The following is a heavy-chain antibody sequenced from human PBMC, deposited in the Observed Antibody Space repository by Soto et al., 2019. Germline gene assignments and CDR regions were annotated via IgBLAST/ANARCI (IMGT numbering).Heavy chain of an antibody. V-gene: IGHV1-2*02. CDR3: ARVEWLVYYFDY. J-gene: IGHJ4*02. Sequence: ASVKVSCKASGYTFTGYYMHWVRQAPGQGLEWMGWINPNSGGTNYAQKFQGRVTMTRDASISTAYMELSRLRSDDTAVYYCARVEWLVYYFDYWGQGTLVTVSS. CDR2: INPNSGGT. CDR1: GYTFTGYY. D-gene: IGHD6-19*01.